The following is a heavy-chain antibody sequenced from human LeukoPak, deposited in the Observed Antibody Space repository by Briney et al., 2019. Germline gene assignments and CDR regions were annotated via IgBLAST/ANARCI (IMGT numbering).Heavy chain of an antibody. CDR1: GFTFSSYS. Sequence: GGSPRLSCAASGFTFSSYSMNWVRQAPGKGLEWVSSISSSSSYIYYADSVKGRFTISRDNAKNSLYLQMNSLRAEDTAVYYCARDAPAPDIVATQKQYWYFDLWGRGTLVTVSS. CDR2: ISSSSSYI. D-gene: IGHD5-12*01. J-gene: IGHJ2*01. CDR3: ARDAPAPDIVATQKQYWYFDL. V-gene: IGHV3-21*01.